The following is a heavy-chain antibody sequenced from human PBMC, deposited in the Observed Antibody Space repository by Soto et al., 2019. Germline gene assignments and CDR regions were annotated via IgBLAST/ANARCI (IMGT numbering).Heavy chain of an antibody. J-gene: IGHJ6*02. CDR2: INPNTGSE. V-gene: IGHV1-46*01. Sequence: ASVKVSCTASGYTFTSYYIHWVRQAPGQGLEWMGIINPNTGSESYARMFQGRLAMTRDTSTSTVYMQLSSLTSDDTAVYYCARDPNFSLTFHYYGMDVWGQGTTVTVSS. CDR3: ARDPNFSLTFHYYGMDV. CDR1: GYTFTSYY.